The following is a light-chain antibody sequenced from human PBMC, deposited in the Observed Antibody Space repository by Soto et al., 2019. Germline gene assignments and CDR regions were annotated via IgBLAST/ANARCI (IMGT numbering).Light chain of an antibody. CDR2: DAS. CDR3: QQRSNWT. CDR1: QSVSSY. Sequence: EIVWTQSPATLSLSPGERATLSCRASQSVSSYLAWYHQKPGHAPRLLIYDASNRATGIPARFSGSGSVTDFTLTISRVEPEDFAVYYRQQRSNWTFGEGTKVEVK. J-gene: IGKJ1*01. V-gene: IGKV3-11*01.